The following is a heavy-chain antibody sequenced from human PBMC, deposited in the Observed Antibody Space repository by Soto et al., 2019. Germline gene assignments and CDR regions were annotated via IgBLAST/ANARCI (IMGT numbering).Heavy chain of an antibody. Sequence: GGSLRLSCAASGFTLSSYWMSWVRQAPGKGLEWVANIKEDESEKYYVDSVKGRFTISRDNAKNSLYLQMNSLRAEDTAVYYCARERQLDNWGQGTLVTVSS. CDR1: GFTLSSYW. CDR3: ARERQLDN. J-gene: IGHJ4*02. V-gene: IGHV3-7*01. CDR2: IKEDESEK.